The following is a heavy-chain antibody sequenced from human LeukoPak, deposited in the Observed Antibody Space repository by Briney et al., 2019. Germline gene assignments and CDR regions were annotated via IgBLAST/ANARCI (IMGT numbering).Heavy chain of an antibody. CDR1: GFTFSSYA. J-gene: IGHJ4*02. CDR2: ISGSGGST. Sequence: PGGSLRLSCAASGFTFSSYAMSWVRQAPGKGLEWVSAISGSGGSTYYADSVKGRFTISRDNSKDTLYVQMNSLRADDTAVYYCAKKRRAAVTGTPHFDYWGQGTLVTASS. D-gene: IGHD6-19*01. CDR3: AKKRRAAVTGTPHFDY. V-gene: IGHV3-23*01.